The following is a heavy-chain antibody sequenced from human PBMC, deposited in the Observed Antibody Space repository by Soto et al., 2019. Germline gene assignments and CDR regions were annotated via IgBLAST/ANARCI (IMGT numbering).Heavy chain of an antibody. V-gene: IGHV1-3*01. J-gene: IGHJ4*02. CDR3: ATVGRGSSDWYDFY. Sequence: QVQLEQSGAEVKRPGTSMKISCKASGYIFINYAIHWVRQAPGQRLEWMVWLNPANGGTKYAQTCPGRISIISDTTANTAYMDLSSLRSEDTAVYSCATVGRGSSDWYDFYWGQGTPVTVSP. CDR1: GYIFINYA. CDR2: LNPANGGT. D-gene: IGHD6-13*01.